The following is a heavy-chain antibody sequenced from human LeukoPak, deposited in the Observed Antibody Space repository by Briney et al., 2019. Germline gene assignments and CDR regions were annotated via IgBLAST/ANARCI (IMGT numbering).Heavy chain of an antibody. CDR3: ARVYGDLDY. Sequence: PGRSLRLSCAASGFTFSSYAMHWVRQAPGKGLEWVAVISYDGSNKYYADSVKGRFTISRDNSKNTLYLQMNSLRAEDTAAYYCARVYGDLDYWGQGTLVTVSS. J-gene: IGHJ4*02. CDR2: ISYDGSNK. CDR1: GFTFSSYA. D-gene: IGHD4-17*01. V-gene: IGHV3-30-3*01.